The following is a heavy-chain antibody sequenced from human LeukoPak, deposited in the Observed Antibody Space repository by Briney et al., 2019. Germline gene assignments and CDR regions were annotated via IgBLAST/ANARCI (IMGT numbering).Heavy chain of an antibody. Sequence: GGSLRLSCAASGFTFSSYAMSWVRQAPGKGLEWVSFTSGSSSYTNYADSVKGRFTISRDNAKNSLYLQMNSLRAEDTAVYYCAKDGYQYYFEYWGQGTLVTVSS. CDR3: AKDGYQYYFEY. D-gene: IGHD5-24*01. CDR2: TSGSSSYT. V-gene: IGHV3-11*03. J-gene: IGHJ4*02. CDR1: GFTFSSYA.